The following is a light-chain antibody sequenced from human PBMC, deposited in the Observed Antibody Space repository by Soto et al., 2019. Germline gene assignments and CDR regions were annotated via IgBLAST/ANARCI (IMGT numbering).Light chain of an antibody. Sequence: DIQMTQYPSTLSASVGDRVTITCRASQSIDTWLAWHQQKPGKAPKLLISKASSLESGVPSRFSGSGSGTDFTLTISRLEPEDFAVYYCQQYGSSGTFGQGTKVDVK. V-gene: IGKV1-5*03. J-gene: IGKJ1*01. CDR1: QSIDTW. CDR2: KAS. CDR3: QQYGSSGT.